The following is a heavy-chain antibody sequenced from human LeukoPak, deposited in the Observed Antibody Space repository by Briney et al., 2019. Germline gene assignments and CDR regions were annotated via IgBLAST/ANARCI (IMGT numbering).Heavy chain of an antibody. D-gene: IGHD4-17*01. CDR3: ASPTTVTDAFDI. V-gene: IGHV4-59*12. J-gene: IGHJ3*02. CDR1: GGSISSYY. CDR2: IYYSGST. Sequence: SETLSLTCTVSGGSISSYYWSWIRQPPGKGLEWIGYIYYSGSTHYDPSLKSRVTMSVDTSKNQFSLKLTSVTAADTAVHYCASPTTVTDAFDIWGQGTMVTVSS.